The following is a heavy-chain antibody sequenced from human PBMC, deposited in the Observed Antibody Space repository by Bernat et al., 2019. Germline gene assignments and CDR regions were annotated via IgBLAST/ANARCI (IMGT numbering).Heavy chain of an antibody. J-gene: IGHJ2*01. D-gene: IGHD6-13*01. CDR1: GGSFSGYY. CDR3: ARDPRSSSHLWWYFDL. CDR2: IQHSGST. Sequence: QVQLQQWGAGLLKPSETLSLTCAVYGGSFSGYYRSWIRQPPGKGLEWIGEIQHSGSTNYNPSLKSRVTISVDTSRNQFSLKLSSVTAAGTAGYYCARDPRSSSHLWWYFDLWGRGTLVTVSS. V-gene: IGHV4-34*01.